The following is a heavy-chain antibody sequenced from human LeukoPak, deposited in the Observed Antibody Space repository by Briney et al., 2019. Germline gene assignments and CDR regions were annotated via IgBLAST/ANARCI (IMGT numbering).Heavy chain of an antibody. CDR2: INHSGST. D-gene: IGHD3-22*01. CDR1: GGSFSGYY. J-gene: IGHJ4*02. Sequence: KPSETLSLTCPVYGGSFSGYYWSWIRQPPGKGLEWIGEINHSGSTNYNPSLKSRVTISVDASKNQFSLKLSSVTAADTAVYYCARANYYDSSGYSYWGQGTLVTVSS. CDR3: ARANYYDSSGYSY. V-gene: IGHV4-34*01.